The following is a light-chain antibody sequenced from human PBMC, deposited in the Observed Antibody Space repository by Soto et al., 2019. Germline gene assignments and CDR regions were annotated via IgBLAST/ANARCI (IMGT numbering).Light chain of an antibody. V-gene: IGKV2-30*02. CDR1: QSLVHSDGIAY. J-gene: IGKJ5*01. CDR3: MQGTHWPIT. CDR2: KVS. Sequence: DVESTQSRLSVPVAVGQPASISCRSNQSLVHSDGIAYFSWFQQRPGRSPRRLIYKVSNRDSGVPARVSGSGSGTDFALKISRVEAEEVGVYYCMQGTHWPITFGQGTRLEIK.